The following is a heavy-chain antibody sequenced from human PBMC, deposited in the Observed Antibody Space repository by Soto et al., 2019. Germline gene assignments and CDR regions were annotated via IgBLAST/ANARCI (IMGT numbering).Heavy chain of an antibody. CDR2: IYWDDDK. Sequence: QITLKESGPTLVKPTQTLTLTCTFSGFSLSTSGLGVGWIRQPPGKALEWLAVIYWDDDKRYSPSLKSRLTLTKDTSKNQVVLTMTNMDPVDTATYFCAHRIDRSYFDYWGQGTLVTVSS. J-gene: IGHJ4*02. V-gene: IGHV2-5*02. CDR1: GFSLSTSGLG. D-gene: IGHD3-9*01. CDR3: AHRIDRSYFDY.